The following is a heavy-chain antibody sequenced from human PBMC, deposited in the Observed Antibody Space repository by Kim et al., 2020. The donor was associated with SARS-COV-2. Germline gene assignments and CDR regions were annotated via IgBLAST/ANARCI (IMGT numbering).Heavy chain of an antibody. V-gene: IGHV3-72*01. CDR3: ARVEGIYSLDH. CDR2: IRNKANSYTT. CDR1: GFIFSDHY. D-gene: IGHD1-26*01. Sequence: GGSLRLSCAPSGFIFSDHYMDWVRQTPGKGLEWVGRIRNKANSYTTEYAASVKGRFTISRDDSRNSLYLQMNSLKSEDTAVYYCARVEGIYSLDHWGQGTLVTVSS. J-gene: IGHJ4*02.